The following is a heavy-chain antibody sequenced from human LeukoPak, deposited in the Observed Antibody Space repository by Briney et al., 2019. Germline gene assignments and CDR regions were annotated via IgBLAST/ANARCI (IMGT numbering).Heavy chain of an antibody. V-gene: IGHV4-34*01. D-gene: IGHD3-22*01. CDR1: GGSFSGYY. CDR2: INHSGST. J-gene: IGHJ4*02. Sequence: SETLSLTCTVYGGSFSGYYWSWIRQPPGKGLEWIGEINHSGSTNYNPSLKSRVTISVDTSKNQFSLKLSSVTAADTAVYYCARGSLLYYYDSSGYSFGEFDYWGQGTLVTVSS. CDR3: ARGSLLYYYDSSGYSFGEFDY.